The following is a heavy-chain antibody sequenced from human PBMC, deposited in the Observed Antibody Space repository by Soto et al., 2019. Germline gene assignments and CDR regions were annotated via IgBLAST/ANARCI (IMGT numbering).Heavy chain of an antibody. D-gene: IGHD5-12*01. CDR1: GFTFSSYA. CDR2: ISGSGGST. Sequence: GGSLRLSCAASGFTFSSYAMSWVRQAPGKGLEWVSAISGSGGSTYYADSVKGRFTISRDNSKNTLYLQMNSLRAEDTAVYYCAKYIVATIMGPPFDYWGQGTLVTVSS. CDR3: AKYIVATIMGPPFDY. J-gene: IGHJ4*02. V-gene: IGHV3-23*01.